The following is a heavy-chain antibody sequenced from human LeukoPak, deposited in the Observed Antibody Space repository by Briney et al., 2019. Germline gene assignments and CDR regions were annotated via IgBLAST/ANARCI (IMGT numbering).Heavy chain of an antibody. J-gene: IGHJ4*02. CDR3: ARGSIAAVTADY. Sequence: GGSLRLSCAASGFTVSSNYMSWVRQAPGKGLEWVSVIYSGGSTYYADSVKGRFTISRDNSKNTLYLQMNSLRAEGTAVYYCARGSIAAVTADYWGQGTLVTVSS. D-gene: IGHD6-6*01. CDR1: GFTVSSNY. V-gene: IGHV3-53*01. CDR2: IYSGGST.